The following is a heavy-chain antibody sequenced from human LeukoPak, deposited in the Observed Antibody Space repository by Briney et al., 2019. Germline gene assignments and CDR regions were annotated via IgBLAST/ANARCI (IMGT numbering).Heavy chain of an antibody. V-gene: IGHV3-30-3*01. J-gene: IGHJ3*02. CDR2: IPYDGSNK. D-gene: IGHD3-3*01. CDR3: ARSYDFWSAKNDAFDI. Sequence: PGRSLRLSCAASGFTFSSYAMHWVRQAPGKGLEWVAVIPYDGSNKYYADSVKGRFTISRDNSKNTLYLQMNSLRAEDTAVYYCARSYDFWSAKNDAFDIWGQGTMVTVSS. CDR1: GFTFSSYA.